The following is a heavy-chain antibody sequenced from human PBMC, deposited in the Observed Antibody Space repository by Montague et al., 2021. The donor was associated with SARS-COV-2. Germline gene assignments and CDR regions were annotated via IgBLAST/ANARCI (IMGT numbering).Heavy chain of an antibody. Sequence: SETLSLTCTVSGGSITNNIDYWAWIRQPPGKGLEWIGSIYYTGNTYYNPSLKGRVTISVVTSKNHFTLKLSSVTAADTAVYYCARAHSGSWAHLDNWGQGSLVTVSS. CDR2: IYYTGNT. CDR3: ARAHSGSWAHLDN. V-gene: IGHV4-39*02. D-gene: IGHD5-12*01. CDR1: GGSITNNIDY. J-gene: IGHJ4*02.